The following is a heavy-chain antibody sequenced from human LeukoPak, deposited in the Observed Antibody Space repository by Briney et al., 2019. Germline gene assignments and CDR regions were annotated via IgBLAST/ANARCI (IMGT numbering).Heavy chain of an antibody. CDR3: ARESEGSGWYREVDY. CDR2: INPNSGGT. Sequence: GASVKVSCKASGYTFTDYYMHWVRQAPGQGLEWMGWINPNSGGTNYAQKFQGRVTMTRDTSTSTVYMELSSLRSEDTAVYYCARESEGSGWYREVDYWGQGTLVTVSS. D-gene: IGHD6-19*01. J-gene: IGHJ4*02. CDR1: GYTFTDYY. V-gene: IGHV1-2*02.